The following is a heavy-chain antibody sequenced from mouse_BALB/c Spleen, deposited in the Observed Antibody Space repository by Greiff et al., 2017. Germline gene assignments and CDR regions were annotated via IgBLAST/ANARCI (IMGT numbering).Heavy chain of an antibody. CDR1: GFTFTDYY. V-gene: IGHV7-3*02. J-gene: IGHJ2*01. D-gene: IGHD4-1*01. CDR3: ARDLDWDFDY. Sequence: EVKLMESGGGLVQPGGSLRLSCATSGFTFTDYYMSWVRQPPGKALEWLGFIRNKANGYTTEYSASVKGRFTISRDNSQSILYLQMNTLRAEDSATYYCARDLDWDFDYWGQGTTLTVSS. CDR2: IRNKANGYTT.